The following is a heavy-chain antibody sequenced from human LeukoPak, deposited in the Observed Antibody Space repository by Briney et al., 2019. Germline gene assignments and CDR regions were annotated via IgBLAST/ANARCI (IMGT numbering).Heavy chain of an antibody. D-gene: IGHD3-10*01. V-gene: IGHV4-39*07. J-gene: IGHJ5*02. CDR1: GGSISSSNYY. Sequence: SETLSLTCTVSGGSISSSNYYWGWIRQPPGKGLEWIGSIYYSGSTYYNPSLKSRVTISVDASKNQFSLKLSSVTAADTAVHYCARGDPTLLLLRGVTRFDPWGQGTLVTVSS. CDR3: ARGDPTLLLLRGVTRFDP. CDR2: IYYSGST.